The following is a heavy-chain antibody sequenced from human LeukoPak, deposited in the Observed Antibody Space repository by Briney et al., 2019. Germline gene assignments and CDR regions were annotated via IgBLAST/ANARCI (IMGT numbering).Heavy chain of an antibody. CDR2: INPNSGGT. D-gene: IGHD1-14*01. CDR3: AREPVLAGDYYYYGMDV. Sequence: ASVKVSCKASGYTFTGYYMHWVRQAPGQGLEWMGWINPNSGGTNYAQKFQGRVTMTRDTSISTAYMELSWLRSDDTAVYYCAREPVLAGDYYYYGMDVWGQGTTVTVSS. CDR1: GYTFTGYY. J-gene: IGHJ6*02. V-gene: IGHV1-2*02.